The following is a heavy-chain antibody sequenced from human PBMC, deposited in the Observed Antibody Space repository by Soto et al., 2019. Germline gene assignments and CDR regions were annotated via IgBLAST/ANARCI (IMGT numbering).Heavy chain of an antibody. CDR3: ARYWGSSSWYFDY. D-gene: IGHD6-13*01. CDR1: GYNFTSFG. J-gene: IGHJ4*02. V-gene: IGHV1-18*01. Sequence: ASAKVSCKASGYNFTSFGISWVRQAPGQGLEWMGWITGYNGNTNYAQKFQGRVTMTTDTSTSTGYMELRSLRSDDTAMYYCARYWGSSSWYFDYWGQGTLVTVSS. CDR2: ITGYNGNT.